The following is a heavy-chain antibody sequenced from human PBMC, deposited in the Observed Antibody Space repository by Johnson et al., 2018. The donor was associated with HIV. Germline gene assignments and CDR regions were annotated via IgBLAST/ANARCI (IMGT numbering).Heavy chain of an antibody. Sequence: QVQLVESGGGVVQPGGSLRLSCAASGFTFSSYAMRWVRQAPGKGLEWVSVIFSGGSTYYADSVNGRFTISRDNSKNTVYLQMSSLKPEDTAVYYCTRDRIQIWSYVVTFDTWGPGAPVTVSS. D-gene: IGHD5-18*01. V-gene: IGHV3-NL1*01. J-gene: IGHJ3*02. CDR2: IFSGGST. CDR1: GFTFSSYA. CDR3: TRDRIQIWSYVVTFDT.